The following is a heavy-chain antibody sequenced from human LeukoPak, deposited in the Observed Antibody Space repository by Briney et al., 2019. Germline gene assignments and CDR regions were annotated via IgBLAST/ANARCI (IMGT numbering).Heavy chain of an antibody. CDR2: IYYTWTP. CDR3: AVLRSTCYYDSSGYPGGWFDP. V-gene: IGHV4-39*07. J-gene: IGHJ5*02. D-gene: IGHD3-22*01. Sequence: PSGTPSPTCTFSGGSLSSSSNNRGWIRPPPREGLEGVAAIYYTWTPYYNPSLKSRVTMSVDTSKNQFSLKLSSVTAADTAVYYCAVLRSTCYYDSSGYPGGWFDPWGQGTLVTVSS. CDR1: GGSLSSSSNN.